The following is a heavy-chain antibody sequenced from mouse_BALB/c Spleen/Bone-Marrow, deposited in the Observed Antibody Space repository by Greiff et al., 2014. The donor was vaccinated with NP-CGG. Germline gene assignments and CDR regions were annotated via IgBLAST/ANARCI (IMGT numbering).Heavy chain of an antibody. CDR3: ARSLSRYAMDY. CDR1: GYTFTNYY. J-gene: IGHJ4*01. CDR2: IYPGNVNT. V-gene: IGHV1S56*01. D-gene: IGHD6-2*01. Sequence: LVESGPELVKPGASVRISCKASGYTFTNYYIHWVKQRPGQGLEWIGWIYPGNVNTKYNEKFKGKATLTADKSSSTAYMQLSSLTSEDSAVYFCARSLSRYAMDYWGQGTSVTVSS.